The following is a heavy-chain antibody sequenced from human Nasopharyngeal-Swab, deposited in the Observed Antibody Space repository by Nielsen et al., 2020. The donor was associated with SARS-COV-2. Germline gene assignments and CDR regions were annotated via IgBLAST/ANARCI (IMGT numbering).Heavy chain of an antibody. CDR3: AKVNSGGYLHYSFDY. D-gene: IGHD1-26*01. Sequence: SLKISCAASGFTFDDYAMHWVRQAPGRGLEWVSAINWNSGSIGYADSVRGRFTISRGNAKNSLYLQMNSLRTEDTALYYCAKVNSGGYLHYSFDYWGQGALVTVSS. J-gene: IGHJ4*02. CDR1: GFTFDDYA. V-gene: IGHV3-9*01. CDR2: INWNSGSI.